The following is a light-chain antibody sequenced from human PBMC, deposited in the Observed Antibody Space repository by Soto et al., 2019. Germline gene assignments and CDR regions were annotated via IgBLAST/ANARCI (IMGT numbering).Light chain of an antibody. Sequence: QSALTQPASVSGSPGQSITISCTGTSSDIGAYNFVSWYQQHPGKAPKLMLYDVNIRPSGVSNRFSGSKSGNTASLTISGLQAEEEADYYCTSWTTSTTMIFGGWTKLTVL. J-gene: IGLJ2*01. CDR1: SSDIGAYNF. CDR3: TSWTTSTTMI. CDR2: DVN. V-gene: IGLV2-14*03.